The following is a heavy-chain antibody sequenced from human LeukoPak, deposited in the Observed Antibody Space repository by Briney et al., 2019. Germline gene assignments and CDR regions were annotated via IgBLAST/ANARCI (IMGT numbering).Heavy chain of an antibody. V-gene: IGHV3-30*01. CDR3: ARDNDTAYTSSPGWFDT. CDR2: TSNDGTNK. D-gene: IGHD1-1*01. J-gene: IGHJ5*02. Sequence: GGSLRLSCAAPGFASSSYALNWVRQAPGKGLEWVAVTSNDGTNKVYADSVRGRFTISRDNSKNTVFLQMNSLRPEDTAVYYCARDNDTAYTSSPGWFDTWGQGTLVTVSS. CDR1: GFASSSYA.